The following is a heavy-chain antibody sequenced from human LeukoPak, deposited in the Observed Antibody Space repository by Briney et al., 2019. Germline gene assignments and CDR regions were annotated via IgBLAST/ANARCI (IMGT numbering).Heavy chain of an antibody. CDR1: GGTFSSYA. Sequence: ASVKVSCKASGGTFSSYAISWVRQAPGQGLEWMGRIIPILGIANYAQKFQGRVTITADKSTSTAYMELSSLRSEDTAVYYCASPTRGDGYNYDYWGQGTLVTVSS. CDR3: ASPTRGDGYNYDY. D-gene: IGHD5-24*01. J-gene: IGHJ4*02. CDR2: IIPILGIA. V-gene: IGHV1-69*04.